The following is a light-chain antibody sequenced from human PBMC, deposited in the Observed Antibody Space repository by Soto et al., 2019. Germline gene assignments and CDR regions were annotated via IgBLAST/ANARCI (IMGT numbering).Light chain of an antibody. CDR3: QHYSRSLPLT. CDR2: GTS. CDR1: QTVGTNS. J-gene: IGKJ1*01. V-gene: IGKV3-20*01. Sequence: EIVLTQSPGTLSLSPGETATLSCRASQTVGTNSLAWYQQKPGQAPRLLMFGTSNRATDIPDRFGGSGSGTDFTLTISRLEPEDVAVYYCQHYSRSLPLTFGQGTQVEIK.